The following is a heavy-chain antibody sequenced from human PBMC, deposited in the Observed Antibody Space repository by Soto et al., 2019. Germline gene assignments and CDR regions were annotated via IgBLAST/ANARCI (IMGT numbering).Heavy chain of an antibody. V-gene: IGHV3-23*01. CDR2: ISGSGGST. J-gene: IGHJ6*02. Sequence: GGSLRLSCAASGFTFSSYAMKWVRQAPGKGLEWVSAISGSGGSTYYADSVKGRFTISRDNSKNTLYLQMNSLRAEDTAVYYCAKERRRSSGLHYYYYYRLDVWGQGTTVTVSS. CDR3: AKERRRSSGLHYYYYYRLDV. CDR1: GFTFSSYA. D-gene: IGHD6-19*01.